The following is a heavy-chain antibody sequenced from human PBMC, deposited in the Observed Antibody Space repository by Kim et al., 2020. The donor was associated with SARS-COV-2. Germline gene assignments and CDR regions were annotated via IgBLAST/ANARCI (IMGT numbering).Heavy chain of an antibody. CDR3: AKAGGKFGSGGSSPALGFDP. D-gene: IGHD2-15*01. V-gene: IGHV3-23*01. Sequence: GGSLRLSCAASGFTFSSYAMSWVRQAPGKGLEWVSAISGSGGSTYYADSVKGRFTISRDNSKNTLYLQMNSLRAEDTAVYYCAKAGGKFGSGGSSPALGFDPWGQGTLVTVSS. CDR2: ISGSGGST. CDR1: GFTFSSYA. J-gene: IGHJ5*02.